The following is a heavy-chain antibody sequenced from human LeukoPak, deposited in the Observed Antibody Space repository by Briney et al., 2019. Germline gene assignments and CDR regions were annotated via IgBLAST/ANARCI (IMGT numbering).Heavy chain of an antibody. Sequence: GGSLRLSCVASAFSFRYYSLNWVRQSPGKGLEWVAHISPTGTTHYADSVKGRFTISRDNVRNSLSLQMRSLRSGDTAVYFCATAPFGTSDYTDVWGRGTTVTVSS. D-gene: IGHD3/OR15-3a*01. J-gene: IGHJ6*03. CDR2: ISPTGTT. CDR3: ATAPFGTSDYTDV. V-gene: IGHV3-69-1*01. CDR1: AFSFRYYS.